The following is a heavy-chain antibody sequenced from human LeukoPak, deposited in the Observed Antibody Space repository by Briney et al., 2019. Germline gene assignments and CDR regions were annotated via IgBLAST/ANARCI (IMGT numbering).Heavy chain of an antibody. CDR1: GFTFSSYW. D-gene: IGHD3-10*01. CDR2: ISGDESST. J-gene: IGHJ4*02. Sequence: GGSLRLSCAASGFTFSSYWMHWVRQAPGKGLAWVSRISGDESSTSYADSVKGRFTISRDNAKNTLFLQMNSLRAEDTAAYYCAGGSTLDRGLIYYWGQGTLVTVSS. V-gene: IGHV3-74*01. CDR3: AGGSTLDRGLIYY.